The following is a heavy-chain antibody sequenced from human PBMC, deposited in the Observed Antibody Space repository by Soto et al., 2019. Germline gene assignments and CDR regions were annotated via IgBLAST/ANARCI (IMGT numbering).Heavy chain of an antibody. Sequence: PGGSLRLSCAASGFTFSSYEMNWVRQAPGKGLEWVSYISSSGSTIYYADSVKGRFTISRDNSKNTLYLQMNSLRAEDTAVYYCAKFGSSRWFDPWGQGTLVTVSS. V-gene: IGHV3-48*03. D-gene: IGHD6-6*01. CDR1: GFTFSSYE. CDR2: ISSSGSTI. J-gene: IGHJ5*02. CDR3: AKFGSSRWFDP.